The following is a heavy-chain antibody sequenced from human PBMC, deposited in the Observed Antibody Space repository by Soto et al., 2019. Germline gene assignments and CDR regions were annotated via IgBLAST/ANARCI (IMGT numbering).Heavy chain of an antibody. CDR2: ISWDGGST. J-gene: IGHJ6*02. Sequence: GGSLRLSCAASGFTFDDYTMHWVRQAPGKGLEWVSLISWDGGSTYYADSVKGRFTISRDNSKNSLYLQMNSLRTEDTALYYCAKGDYVWGSYRHENYYGMDVWGQGTTVTVSS. V-gene: IGHV3-43*01. D-gene: IGHD3-16*02. CDR1: GFTFDDYT. CDR3: AKGDYVWGSYRHENYYGMDV.